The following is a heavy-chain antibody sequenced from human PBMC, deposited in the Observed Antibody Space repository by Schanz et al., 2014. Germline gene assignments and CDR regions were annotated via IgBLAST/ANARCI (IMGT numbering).Heavy chain of an antibody. J-gene: IGHJ4*02. CDR3: ASPSGYSDYGTYFDF. CDR1: GFTLSSYA. CDR2: ISYDGSNK. Sequence: QVQLVESGGGVVQPGRSLRLSCAAYGFTLSSYAMHWVRQAPGKGLEWVAVISYDGSNKYYADSVKGRFTISRDNAKNSVSLQMRRLRVEDTAVYYCASPSGYSDYGTYFDFWGQGTLVTVSS. D-gene: IGHD5-12*01. V-gene: IGHV3-30-3*01.